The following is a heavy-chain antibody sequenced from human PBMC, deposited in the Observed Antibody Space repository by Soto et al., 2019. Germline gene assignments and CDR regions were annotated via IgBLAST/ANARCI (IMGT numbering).Heavy chain of an antibody. V-gene: IGHV4-4*02. CDR1: GGSISGINW. J-gene: IGHJ4*02. D-gene: IGHD6-13*01. CDR3: AFPATAAFDF. CDR2: IYHSGTN. Sequence: SVNLSLTCAGSGGSISGINWWTWVGQSAARGLEPIGEIYHSGTNKYSPSTKRRVNIAVDMSTNHLSLTMISVTDADTAGYDCAFPATAAFDFCGKGIMVIVSS.